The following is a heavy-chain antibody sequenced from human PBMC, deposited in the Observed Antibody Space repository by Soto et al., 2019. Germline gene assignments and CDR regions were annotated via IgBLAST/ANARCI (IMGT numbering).Heavy chain of an antibody. CDR1: GYTFTSYY. Sequence: ASVKVSCKASGYTFTSYYMHWLRQAPGQGLEWMGIINPSGGSTSYAQKFQGRVTMTRDTSTSTVYMELSSLRSEDTAVYYCARVNVDTAMVDAFDIWGQGTMVTVSS. V-gene: IGHV1-46*01. CDR2: INPSGGST. CDR3: ARVNVDTAMVDAFDI. J-gene: IGHJ3*02. D-gene: IGHD5-18*01.